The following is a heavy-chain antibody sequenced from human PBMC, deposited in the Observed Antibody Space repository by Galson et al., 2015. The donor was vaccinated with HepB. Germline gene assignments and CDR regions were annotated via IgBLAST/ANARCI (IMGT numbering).Heavy chain of an antibody. V-gene: IGHV3-53*01. CDR1: GFTVSSSY. J-gene: IGHJ5*02. Sequence: SLRLSCAASGFTVSSSYMNWVRQAPGKGQEWVSVIYAGGNTYHADSAKGRFTISRDNFKNTLYLQMNSLRVEDTAMYYCVRGYCGGGSCNWFDPWGQGTLSPSPQ. CDR2: IYAGGNT. D-gene: IGHD2-15*01. CDR3: VRGYCGGGSCNWFDP.